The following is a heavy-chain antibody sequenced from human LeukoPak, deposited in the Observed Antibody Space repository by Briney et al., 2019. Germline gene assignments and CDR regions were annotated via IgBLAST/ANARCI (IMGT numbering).Heavy chain of an antibody. Sequence: ASVKVSCKASGYTFTSYGISWVRQAPGQGLEWMGWISAYNGNTNYAQKLQGRVTMTTDTSTSTAYMELRSLRSDDTAVYYCARDADYDYVWGSYRFFDYWGQGTPVTVSS. CDR2: ISAYNGNT. CDR3: ARDADYDYVWGSYRFFDY. CDR1: GYTFTSYG. J-gene: IGHJ4*02. D-gene: IGHD3-16*02. V-gene: IGHV1-18*01.